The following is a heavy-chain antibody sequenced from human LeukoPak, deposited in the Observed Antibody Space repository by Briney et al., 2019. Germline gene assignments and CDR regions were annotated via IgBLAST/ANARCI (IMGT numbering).Heavy chain of an antibody. CDR1: GFTFNTYT. V-gene: IGHV3-23*01. J-gene: IGHJ3*02. D-gene: IGHD4-17*01. CDR3: ARRPYAGAFDI. CDR2: IGDSGSST. Sequence: PGGSLRLSCAASGFTFNTYTMNWVRQAPGKGLEWVSSIGDSGSSTYYADSVKGRFIISRDNSKNTLYLQMSSLRVEDTAIYYCARRPYAGAFDIWGQGTMVTVSS.